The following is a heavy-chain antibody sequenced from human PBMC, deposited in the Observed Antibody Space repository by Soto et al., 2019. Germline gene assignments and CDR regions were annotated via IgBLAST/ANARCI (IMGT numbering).Heavy chain of an antibody. J-gene: IGHJ5*02. V-gene: IGHV4-31*03. Sequence: SETLSLTCTVSGGSISSGNYYWNWIRQHPGKGLEWIGYIYYSGSSYYNPSLKSRVSISVDTSKNQFSLKLSSVTAADTAVYYCASNTTFSTFDPWGQGTLVTVSS. CDR3: ASNTTFSTFDP. D-gene: IGHD3-3*01. CDR1: GGSISSGNYY. CDR2: IYYSGSS.